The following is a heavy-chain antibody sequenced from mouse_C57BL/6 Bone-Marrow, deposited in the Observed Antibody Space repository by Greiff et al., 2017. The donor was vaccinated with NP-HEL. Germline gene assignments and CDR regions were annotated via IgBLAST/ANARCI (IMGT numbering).Heavy chain of an antibody. CDR1: GFSLSTFGMG. J-gene: IGHJ3*01. Sequence: QVTLKVSGPGILQPSQTLSLTCSFSGFSLSTFGMGVGWIRQPSGKGLEWLAHIWWDDDKYYNPALKSRLTISKDTSKNQVFLKIANVDTADTATYYCARIWAYYSSGGAWFAYWGQGTLVTVSA. D-gene: IGHD2-12*01. CDR2: IWWDDDK. CDR3: ARIWAYYSSGGAWFAY. V-gene: IGHV8-8*01.